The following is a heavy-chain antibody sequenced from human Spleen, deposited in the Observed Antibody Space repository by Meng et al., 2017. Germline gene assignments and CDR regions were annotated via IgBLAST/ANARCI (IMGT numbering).Heavy chain of an antibody. J-gene: IGHJ2*01. CDR2: IYHSGST. D-gene: IGHD7-27*01. CDR1: GGSISSSNW. Sequence: PLLESGPRLVKPSGTVFLTGAVPGGSISSSNWWSWVRQPPGKGLEWIGEIYHSGSTNYNSSLKSRGTISVDTSKNQCALKLNSVTAADTAVYYCARGYPGDSRYFDLWGRGTLVTVSS. V-gene: IGHV4-4*02. CDR3: ARGYPGDSRYFDL.